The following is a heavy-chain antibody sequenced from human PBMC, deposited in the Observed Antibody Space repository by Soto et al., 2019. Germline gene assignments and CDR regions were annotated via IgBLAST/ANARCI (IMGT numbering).Heavy chain of an antibody. D-gene: IGHD1-26*01. CDR2: IIPIFGTA. V-gene: IGHV1-69*13. CDR1: GGTFGSYA. CDR3: ARGWELLAAFDI. Sequence: GASVKVSCKASGGTFGSYAISWVRQAPGQGLEWMGGIIPIFGTANYAQKFQGRVTITADESTSTAYMEPSSLRSEDTAVYYCARGWELLAAFDIWGQGTMVTVSS. J-gene: IGHJ3*02.